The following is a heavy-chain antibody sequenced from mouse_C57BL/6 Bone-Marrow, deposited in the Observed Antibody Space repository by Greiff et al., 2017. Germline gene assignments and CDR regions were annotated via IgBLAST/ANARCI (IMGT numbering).Heavy chain of an antibody. CDR2: ISNLAYSI. CDR1: GFTFSDYG. Sequence: EVKLVESGGGLVQPGGSLKLSCAASGFTFSDYGMAWVRQAPRKGPEWVAFISNLAYSIYYADNVTGRFTISSENAKNTLYLERSRLRSEDTAMYYWARDDYEGYWYFDVWGTGTTVTVSS. CDR3: ARDDYEGYWYFDV. V-gene: IGHV5-15*04. D-gene: IGHD2-4*01. J-gene: IGHJ1*03.